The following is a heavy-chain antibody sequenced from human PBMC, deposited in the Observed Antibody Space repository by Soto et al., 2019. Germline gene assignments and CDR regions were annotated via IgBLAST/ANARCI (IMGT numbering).Heavy chain of an antibody. CDR1: GFTFSSYG. CDR3: ARYLVRGYFDY. D-gene: IGHD6-6*01. V-gene: IGHV3-33*01. J-gene: IGHJ4*02. CDR2: IWYDGSNK. Sequence: QVQLVESGGGVVQPGRSLRLSCAASGFTFSSYGMHWVRQAPGKGLEWVAVIWYDGSNKYYADSVKGRFTISRDNSKNTLYLQMNSLRAEDTAVYYCARYLVRGYFDYWGQGTLVTVSS.